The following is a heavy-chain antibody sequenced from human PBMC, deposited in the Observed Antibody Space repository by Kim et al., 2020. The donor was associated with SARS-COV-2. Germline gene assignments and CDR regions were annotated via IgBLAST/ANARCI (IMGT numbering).Heavy chain of an antibody. V-gene: IGHV3-23*01. CDR3: APRGSGYIGVEY. Sequence: YYADSVKGRFTISRDSSKNTLYLQMKSLGAEDTAVYYGAPRGSGYIGVEYWGQGTLVTVSS. D-gene: IGHD3-3*01. J-gene: IGHJ4*02.